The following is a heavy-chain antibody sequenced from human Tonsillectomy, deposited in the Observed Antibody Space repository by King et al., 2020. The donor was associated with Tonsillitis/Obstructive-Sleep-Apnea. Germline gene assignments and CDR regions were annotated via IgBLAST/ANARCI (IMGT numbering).Heavy chain of an antibody. CDR1: GGSISSYY. D-gene: IGHD3-10*01. CDR2: IYYSGGT. CDR3: ARGIRGDNDAFDI. Sequence: QLQVSGPGLVKPSETLSLTCTVSGGSISSYYWSWIRQPPGKGMEWIGYIYYSGGTNYNPSLQSRVTISVDTSKNRFSLKLGSVTAADTAVYYCARGIRGDNDAFDIWGQGTMVTVSS. V-gene: IGHV4-59*01. J-gene: IGHJ3*02.